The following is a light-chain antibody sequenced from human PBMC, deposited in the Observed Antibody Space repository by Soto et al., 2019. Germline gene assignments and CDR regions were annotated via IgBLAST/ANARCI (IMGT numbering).Light chain of an antibody. CDR1: RIGSQS. V-gene: IGLV3-21*02. Sequence: SYELTQPPSVSVAPGQTAIITCGGYRIGSQSFHWFQQRPGQAPVLVVYDDTERPSGIPERFSGSNSGNTATLTISRVEAGDEADYYCHVWDSSSDHPFGGGTQLTVL. CDR2: DDT. J-gene: IGLJ2*01. CDR3: HVWDSSSDHP.